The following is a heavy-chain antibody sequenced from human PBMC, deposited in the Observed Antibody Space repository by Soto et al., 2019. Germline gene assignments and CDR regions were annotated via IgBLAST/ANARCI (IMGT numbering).Heavy chain of an antibody. V-gene: IGHV3-66*01. D-gene: IGHD2-2*02. Sequence: GSLRLSCAAPGFNVGSNFMNWVRQAPGRGLEWASVIYPGGGTYYADSVKGRFAVSRDTSKNTLYLQMNSLRVEDTAVYYCARESYMDYWGQGTQVTVSS. CDR1: GFNVGSNF. CDR2: IYPGGGT. CDR3: ARESYMDY. J-gene: IGHJ4*02.